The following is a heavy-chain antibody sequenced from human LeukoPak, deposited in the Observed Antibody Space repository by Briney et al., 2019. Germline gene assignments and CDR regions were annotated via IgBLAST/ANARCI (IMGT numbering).Heavy chain of an antibody. V-gene: IGHV4-61*05. D-gene: IGHD3-16*01. J-gene: IGHJ3*02. CDR3: ARGGYLLDAFDI. CDR2: IYYSGST. CDR1: GGSISSSNYY. Sequence: PSETLSLTCIVSGGSISSSNYYWGWIRQSPGKGLEWIGYIYYSGSTNYNPSLKSRVTISVDTSKNQFSLKLSSVTAADTAVYYCARGGYLLDAFDIWGQGTMVTVSS.